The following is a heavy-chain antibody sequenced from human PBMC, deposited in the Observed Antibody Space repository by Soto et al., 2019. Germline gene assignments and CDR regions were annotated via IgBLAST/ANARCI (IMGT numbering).Heavy chain of an antibody. CDR1: GFTFSSYA. CDR3: ARDHGGMAPSPAYYYYYGMDV. V-gene: IGHV3-30-3*01. CDR2: ISYDGSNK. Sequence: QVQLVESGGGVVQPGRSLRLSCAASGFTFSSYAMHWVRQAPGKGLEWVAVISYDGSNKYYADSVKGRFTISRDNSKNTLYLQMNSLRAEDTAVYYCARDHGGMAPSPAYYYYYGMDVWGQGTTVTVSS. J-gene: IGHJ6*02. D-gene: IGHD3-16*01.